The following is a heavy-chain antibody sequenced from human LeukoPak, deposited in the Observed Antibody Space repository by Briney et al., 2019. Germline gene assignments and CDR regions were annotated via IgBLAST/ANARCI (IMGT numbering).Heavy chain of an antibody. J-gene: IGHJ1*01. CDR1: GYTFISYG. V-gene: IGHV1-18*01. D-gene: IGHD6-13*01. Sequence: GASVKVSCKASGYTFISYGISWVRQAPGQGLEWMGRISAYNGNTNYAQKLQGRVTMTTDTSTSTVYMELRSLRSDDTAVYYCARVPVGQQLVGGYFQHWGQGTLVTVSS. CDR2: ISAYNGNT. CDR3: ARVPVGQQLVGGYFQH.